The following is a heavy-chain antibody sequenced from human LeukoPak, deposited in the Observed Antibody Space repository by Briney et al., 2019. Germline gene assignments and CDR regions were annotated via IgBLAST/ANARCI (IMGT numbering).Heavy chain of an antibody. J-gene: IGHJ3*01. CDR1: GFTFSSYW. CDR2: IKQDGSEK. CDR3: AKVLLTFVHCPITTCFGGPFDV. D-gene: IGHD2-2*01. Sequence: HPGGSLRLSCAASGFTFSSYWMSWVRQAPGKGLEWVANIKQDGSEKYYVDSVKGRFTISRDNAKNSLYLQMNSLRAEDTAVYFCAKVLLTFVHCPITTCFGGPFDVWGHGTMVTVSS. V-gene: IGHV3-7*03.